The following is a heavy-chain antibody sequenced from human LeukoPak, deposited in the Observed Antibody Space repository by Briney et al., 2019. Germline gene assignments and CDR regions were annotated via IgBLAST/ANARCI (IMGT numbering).Heavy chain of an antibody. CDR2: ISSSSSYI. J-gene: IGHJ4*02. V-gene: IGHV3-21*01. Sequence: GGSLRLSCAASGFTFSSYSMNWVRQAPGKGLEWVSSISSSSSYIYYADSVKGRFTISRDNAKNSLYLQMNSLRAEDTAVYYCARELGYYDSSGVGFDYWGQGTLVTVSS. CDR1: GFTFSSYS. D-gene: IGHD3-22*01. CDR3: ARELGYYDSSGVGFDY.